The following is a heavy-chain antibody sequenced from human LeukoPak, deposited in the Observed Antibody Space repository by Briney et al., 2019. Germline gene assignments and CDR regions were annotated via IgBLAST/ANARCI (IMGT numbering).Heavy chain of an antibody. CDR1: GFTFSSYE. CDR3: AGHGEVTVTTDY. CDR2: ISSSGSTM. J-gene: IGHJ4*02. D-gene: IGHD4-11*01. Sequence: GGSLRLSCAASGFTFSSYEMNWVRQAPGKGLEWVSYISSSGSTMYYADSVKGRFTISRDNAKNSLHLQMNNLRAEDTAVYYCAGHGEVTVTTDYWGQGTLVTVSS. V-gene: IGHV3-48*03.